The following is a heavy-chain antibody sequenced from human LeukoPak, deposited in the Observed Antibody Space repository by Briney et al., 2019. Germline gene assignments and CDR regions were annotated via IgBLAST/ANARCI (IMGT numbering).Heavy chain of an antibody. CDR1: GGTFSDYY. Sequence: SETLSLTCAVYGGTFSDYYWSWIRQPSGKGLEYIGEINHSGSTNYNPSLKSRVTISVDTSKKQFSLKLSSVTVADTAVYYCARDGRSCSGGSCYLLWGQGTMVTVST. CDR3: ARDGRSCSGGSCYLL. CDR2: INHSGST. J-gene: IGHJ3*01. V-gene: IGHV4-34*01. D-gene: IGHD2-15*01.